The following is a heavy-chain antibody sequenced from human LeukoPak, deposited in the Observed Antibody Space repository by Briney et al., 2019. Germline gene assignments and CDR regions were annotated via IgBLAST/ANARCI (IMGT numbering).Heavy chain of an antibody. D-gene: IGHD1/OR15-1a*01. J-gene: IGHJ5*02. CDR1: GYSISSGYY. CDR2: IYHSGST. V-gene: IGHV4-38-2*01. CDR3: ARHEGYNWNTIGEFDP. Sequence: TSETLSLPCAVSGYSISSGYYWGWIRQPPGKGLEWSGSIYHSGSTYYNPSLKSRGTISVDTSKNQFSLKLSSVTAADTAVYYCARHEGYNWNTIGEFDPWGRGTLVTVSS.